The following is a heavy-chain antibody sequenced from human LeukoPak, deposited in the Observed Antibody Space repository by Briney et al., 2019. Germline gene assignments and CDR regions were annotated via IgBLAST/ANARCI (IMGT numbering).Heavy chain of an antibody. J-gene: IGHJ4*02. D-gene: IGHD3-22*01. CDR1: GFTFSSYA. CDR3: ARDVYDSSGYYDY. Sequence: GGSLRLSCAASGFTFSSYAMSWVRQAPGKGLEWVSVIYSGGSTYYADSVKGRFTISRDNSKNTLYLQMNSLRAEDTAVYYCARDVYDSSGYYDYWGQGTLVTVSS. CDR2: IYSGGST. V-gene: IGHV3-53*01.